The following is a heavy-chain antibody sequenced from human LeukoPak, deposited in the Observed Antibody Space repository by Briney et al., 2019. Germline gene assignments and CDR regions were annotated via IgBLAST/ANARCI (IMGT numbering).Heavy chain of an antibody. D-gene: IGHD3-3*01. CDR2: IYYSGST. CDR3: ASVPGGYDFWSGYLMIDY. V-gene: IGHV4-39*01. Sequence: PSETLSLTCTVSGGSISSYYWGWIRQPPGKGLEWIGSIYYSGSTYYNPSLKSRVTISVDTSKNQFSLKLSSVTAADTAVYYCASVPGGYDFWSGYLMIDYWGQGTLVTVSS. J-gene: IGHJ4*02. CDR1: GGSISSYY.